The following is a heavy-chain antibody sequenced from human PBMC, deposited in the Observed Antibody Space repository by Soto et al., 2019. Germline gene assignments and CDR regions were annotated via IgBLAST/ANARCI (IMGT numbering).Heavy chain of an antibody. CDR2: IYYIGST. CDR3: ARGLRRQLLNWFDP. CDR1: GGSISSYY. Sequence: SETLSLTCTVSGGSISSYYWSWIRQPPGKGLEWIGYIYYIGSTNYNPSLKSRVTISVDTSKNQFSLKLSSVTAADTAVYYCARGLRRQLLNWFDPWGQGTLVTVS. D-gene: IGHD2-2*01. J-gene: IGHJ5*02. V-gene: IGHV4-59*01.